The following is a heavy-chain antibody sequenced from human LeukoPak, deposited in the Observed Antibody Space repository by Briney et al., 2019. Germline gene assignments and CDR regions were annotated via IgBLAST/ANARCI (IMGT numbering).Heavy chain of an antibody. CDR2: ISSSGSTI. J-gene: IGHJ6*04. CDR3: AELGITMIGGV. Sequence: GGSLRLSCAASGFTFSSYEMNWVRQAPGKGLEWVLYISSSGSTIYYADSVKGRFTISRDNAKDSLYLQMNSLRAEDTAVYYCAELGITMIGGVWGKGTTVTISS. D-gene: IGHD3-10*02. V-gene: IGHV3-48*03. CDR1: GFTFSSYE.